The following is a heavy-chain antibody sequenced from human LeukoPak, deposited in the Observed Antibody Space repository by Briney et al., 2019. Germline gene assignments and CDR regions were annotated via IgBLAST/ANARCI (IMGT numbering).Heavy chain of an antibody. J-gene: IGHJ4*02. Sequence: GGSLRLSCAASGFTFTSYWMSWVRQAPGKGLEWVANIKQDGSEKYYVDSMRGRFTISRDNAKSSLYLQMNGLRAEDTAVYYCARDSGYSSYWGQGTLVTVSS. D-gene: IGHD6-19*01. CDR3: ARDSGYSSY. V-gene: IGHV3-7*01. CDR2: IKQDGSEK. CDR1: GFTFTSYW.